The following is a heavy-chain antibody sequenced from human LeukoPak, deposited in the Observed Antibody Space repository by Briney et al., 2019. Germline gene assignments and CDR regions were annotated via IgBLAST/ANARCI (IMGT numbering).Heavy chain of an antibody. CDR3: ARVVYYYDSSGYYYIDY. D-gene: IGHD3-22*01. V-gene: IGHV1-2*06. Sequence: GASVKVSCKASGYTFTSYGISWVRQAPGQGLEWMGRINPNSGGTNYAQKFQGRVTMTGDTSISTAYMELSRLRSDDTAVYYCARVVYYYDSSGYYYIDYWGQGTLVTVSS. J-gene: IGHJ4*02. CDR2: INPNSGGT. CDR1: GYTFTSYG.